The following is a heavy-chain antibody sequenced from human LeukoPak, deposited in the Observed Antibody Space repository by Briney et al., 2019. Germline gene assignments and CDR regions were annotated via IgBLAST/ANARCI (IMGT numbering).Heavy chain of an antibody. V-gene: IGHV4-4*07. Sequence: SETLSLTCIVSGGSSSSYFWNWIRQPAGKGLEWIGRIYTSGSTNYNPSLKSRVTISVDASRNHFSLKLNSVTAADTAVYYCARRMKLAAKGDAFDIWGQGTMVTVSS. J-gene: IGHJ3*02. CDR3: ARRMKLAAKGDAFDI. CDR2: IYTSGST. D-gene: IGHD2-15*01. CDR1: GGSSSSYF.